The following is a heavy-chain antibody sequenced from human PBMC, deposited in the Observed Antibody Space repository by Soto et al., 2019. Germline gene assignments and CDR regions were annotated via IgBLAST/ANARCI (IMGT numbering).Heavy chain of an antibody. J-gene: IGHJ3*02. CDR2: IIPIFGTA. D-gene: IGHD2-2*01. V-gene: IGHV1-69*13. CDR3: ARDFGYCSSTSCYSPYAFDI. CDR1: GGTFSSYV. Sequence: SVKVSCKASGGTFSSYVISWVRQAPGQGLEWMGGIIPIFGTANYAQKFQGRVTITADESTSTAYMELSSLRSEDTAVYYCARDFGYCSSTSCYSPYAFDIWGQGTMVTVSS.